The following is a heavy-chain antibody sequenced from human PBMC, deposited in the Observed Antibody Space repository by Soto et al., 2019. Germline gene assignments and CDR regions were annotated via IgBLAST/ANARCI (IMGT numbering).Heavy chain of an antibody. Sequence: QVQLVQSGAEVKKPGASVKVSCKASGYTFTAYYIHCVRQAPGQGLEWMGWINPNSGATNYAQKFQGRVTMTRDTSISTAYMELSRLRSDDTAVYYCARSVPATTITDYWGQGTPVTVSS. J-gene: IGHJ4*02. V-gene: IGHV1-2*02. D-gene: IGHD2-2*01. CDR1: GYTFTAYY. CDR2: INPNSGAT. CDR3: ARSVPATTITDY.